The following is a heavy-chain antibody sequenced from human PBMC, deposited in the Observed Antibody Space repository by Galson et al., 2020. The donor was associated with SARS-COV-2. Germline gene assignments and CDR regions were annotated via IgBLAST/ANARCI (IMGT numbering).Heavy chain of an antibody. CDR3: VRSTYENSSYWGF. J-gene: IGHJ4*02. CDR1: GFTFSDYF. CDR2: SANKVYSYTT. Sequence: GGSLRLSCAASGFTFSDYFMDWVRQTPGKGLEWVSRSANKVYSYTTYYAASVIGRFTISRDDSKNSLYLQMNSLKTEDTALYYCVRSTYENSSYWGFWGQGTLVTVSS. D-gene: IGHD3-22*01. V-gene: IGHV3-72*01.